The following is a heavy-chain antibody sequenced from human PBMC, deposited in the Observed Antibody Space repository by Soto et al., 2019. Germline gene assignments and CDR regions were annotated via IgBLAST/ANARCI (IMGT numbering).Heavy chain of an antibody. CDR3: TRTPDY. V-gene: IGHV3-21*01. Sequence: GGSLRLSCVGSGFTFSTYTMTWVRQAPGKGLEWVSSLTSISNSVYYAESVRGRFTISRDNSKNSLYLQMHSLRPDDTGVYYCTRTPDYWGQGTLVTVSS. J-gene: IGHJ4*02. CDR1: GFTFSTYT. CDR2: LTSISNSV.